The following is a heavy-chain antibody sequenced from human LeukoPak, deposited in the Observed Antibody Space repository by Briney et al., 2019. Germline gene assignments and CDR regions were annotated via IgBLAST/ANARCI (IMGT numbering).Heavy chain of an antibody. J-gene: IGHJ4*02. CDR3: ARQTTVTTQSDY. Sequence: GESLKISFEGSGYIFSNYWISWVRQMPGKGLEWMGRIDPIDSYTNYSPSFQGHVTFSVDKSINTAYLQWSSLKASDTAMYYCARQTTVTTQSDYWGQGTLVTVSS. CDR2: IDPIDSYT. CDR1: GYIFSNYW. D-gene: IGHD4-17*01. V-gene: IGHV5-10-1*01.